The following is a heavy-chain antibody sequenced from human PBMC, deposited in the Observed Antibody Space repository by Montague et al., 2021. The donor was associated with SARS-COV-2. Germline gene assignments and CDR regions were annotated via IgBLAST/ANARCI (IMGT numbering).Heavy chain of an antibody. CDR3: ARAIQSQPLVVVIAIPRPFYYFDH. V-gene: IGHV4-39*01. J-gene: IGHJ4*02. D-gene: IGHD2-21*01. CDR1: GGSISSSSYY. CDR2: IYYSGST. Sequence: SETLSLTCTVSGGSISSSSYYWGWIRQPPGKGLEWIGSIYYSGSTYYNPSLKSRVTISVDTSKNQFSLELSSVTAADTAVYYCARAIQSQPLVVVIAIPRPFYYFDHWGQGTLVTVSS.